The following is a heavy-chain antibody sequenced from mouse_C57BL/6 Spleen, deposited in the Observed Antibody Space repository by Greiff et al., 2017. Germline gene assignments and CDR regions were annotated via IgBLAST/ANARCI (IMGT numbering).Heavy chain of an antibody. CDR3: TRGRLLDYAMDY. V-gene: IGHV5-9-1*02. CDR2: ISSGGDYI. Sequence: EVKLMESGEGLVKPGGSLKLSCAASGFTFSSYAMSWVRQTPEKRLEWVAYISSGGDYIYYADTVKGRFTISRDNAKNTLYLQMSSLKSEDTAMYYCTRGRLLDYAMDYWGQGTSVTVSS. CDR1: GFTFSSYA. D-gene: IGHD2-3*01. J-gene: IGHJ4*01.